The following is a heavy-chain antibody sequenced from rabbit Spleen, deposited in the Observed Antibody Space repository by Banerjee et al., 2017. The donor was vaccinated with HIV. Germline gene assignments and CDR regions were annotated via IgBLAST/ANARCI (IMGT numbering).Heavy chain of an antibody. CDR2: TNTRSGDT. V-gene: IGHV1S40*01. CDR1: GFSFSSSHW. J-gene: IGHJ4*01. Sequence: QSLEESGGALVKPGASLTLTCKASGFSFSSSHWICWVRQAPGKGLEWIACTNTRSGDTVHATWAKGRFTISKASWTTVTLQMTSLTAADTATYFCARDVGIDVYRFSLWGPGTLVTVS. CDR3: ARDVGIDVYRFSL. D-gene: IGHD4-2*01.